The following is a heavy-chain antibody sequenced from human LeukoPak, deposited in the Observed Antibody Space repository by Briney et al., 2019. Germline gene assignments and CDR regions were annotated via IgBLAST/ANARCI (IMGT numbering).Heavy chain of an antibody. Sequence: GGSLRLSCAASGFTFSDYYMSWIRQAPGKGLEWVSYISNSGSTIYYADSVKGRFTISRDNSKNTLYLQMNSLRAEDTAVYYCASFSSVIVRTPSSPHAFDIWGQGTMVTVSS. CDR3: ASFSSVIVRTPSSPHAFDI. J-gene: IGHJ3*02. CDR1: GFTFSDYY. CDR2: ISNSGSTI. V-gene: IGHV3-11*04. D-gene: IGHD2-21*01.